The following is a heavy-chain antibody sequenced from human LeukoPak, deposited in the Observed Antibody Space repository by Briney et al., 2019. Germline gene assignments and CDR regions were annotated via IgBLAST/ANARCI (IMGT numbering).Heavy chain of an antibody. J-gene: IGHJ4*02. D-gene: IGHD3-22*01. CDR3: ARSGYYYDSSGYYHPLDY. V-gene: IGHV5-51*01. CDR2: IYPGDSDT. CDR1: GYSFTSYW. Sequence: ESLKISCKGSGYSFTSYWIGWVRQMPGKGLEWMGIIYPGDSDTRYSPSFQGQVTISADKSISTAYLQWSSLKASDTAMYYCARSGYYYDSSGYYHPLDYWGQGTLVTVSS.